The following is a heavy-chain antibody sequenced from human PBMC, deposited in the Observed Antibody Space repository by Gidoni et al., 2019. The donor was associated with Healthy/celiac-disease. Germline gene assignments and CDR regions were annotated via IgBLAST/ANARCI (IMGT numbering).Heavy chain of an antibody. V-gene: IGHV4-30-4*01. Sequence: QAQLQVSGPGLVKPSQTLSLTGTFSGGSISRGDYYWSWLRQPPGTGLDWIGSIYYSGSTYYNPSLKSLVTISVDTSKNQFSLHLSSVTAADTAVYYCARDYYDSSGYTSFDYWGQGTLVTVSS. J-gene: IGHJ4*02. CDR2: IYYSGST. D-gene: IGHD3-22*01. CDR1: GGSISRGDYY. CDR3: ARDYYDSSGYTSFDY.